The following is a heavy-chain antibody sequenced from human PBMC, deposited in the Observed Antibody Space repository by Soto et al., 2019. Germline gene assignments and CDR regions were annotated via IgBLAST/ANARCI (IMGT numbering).Heavy chain of an antibody. V-gene: IGHV4-39*01. D-gene: IGHD5-12*01. Sequence: ASETLSLTCNVSGDSIGSSNYYWGWIRQPPGKGLEWIGSIYYTGTTYYNPSLKSRVTISGDTSKNQFSLKLSSVTAADTAVYYCTSNGRGHSGYDYDYWGQGTLVTVSS. CDR3: TSNGRGHSGYDYDY. CDR1: GDSIGSSNYY. CDR2: IYYTGTT. J-gene: IGHJ4*01.